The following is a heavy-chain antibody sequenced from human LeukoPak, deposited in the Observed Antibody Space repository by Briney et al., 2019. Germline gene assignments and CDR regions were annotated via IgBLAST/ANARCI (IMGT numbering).Heavy chain of an antibody. CDR1: GFTFSSYA. Sequence: PGGSLRLSCAASGFTFSSYAMHWVRQAPGKGLEWVAVISYDGNNKYYADSVKGRFTISKDNSKNTVFLQMNSLRTEDTAVYYCAKDGRWARTYYFYYMDVWGKGTTVTISS. J-gene: IGHJ6*03. CDR3: AKDGRWARTYYFYYMDV. V-gene: IGHV3-30*18. D-gene: IGHD4-23*01. CDR2: ISYDGNNK.